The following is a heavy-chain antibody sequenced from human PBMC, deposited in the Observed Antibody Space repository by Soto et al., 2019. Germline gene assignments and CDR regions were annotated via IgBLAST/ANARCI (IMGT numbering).Heavy chain of an antibody. D-gene: IGHD6-19*01. CDR3: ARGAVAGTKPFDY. CDR2: IIPILGIA. CDR1: GGTFSSYT. V-gene: IGHV1-69*02. Sequence: QVQLVQSGAEVKKPGSSVKVSCKASGGTFSSYTISWVRHSPGQGREWMGRIIPILGIANYAQKFQGRVTITADKPTSKAHIELRSVTSEDTAVYYWARGAVAGTKPFDYWGQGTLVTVSS. J-gene: IGHJ4*02.